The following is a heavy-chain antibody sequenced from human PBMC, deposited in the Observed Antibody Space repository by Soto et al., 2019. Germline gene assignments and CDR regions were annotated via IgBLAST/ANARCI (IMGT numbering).Heavy chain of an antibody. J-gene: IGHJ6*02. CDR3: ARGFWDYGDFLYYYYGMDV. CDR2: INPSGTT. CDR1: GGSFSGYI. Sequence: SETLSLTCAVYGGSFSGYIWSWLRQPPGKGHEWIGYINPSGTTYYNPSLKSRVTISVDTSKNQFSLKLSSVTAADTAVYYCARGFWDYGDFLYYYYGMDVWGQGTTVTVSS. V-gene: IGHV4-34*09. D-gene: IGHD4-17*01.